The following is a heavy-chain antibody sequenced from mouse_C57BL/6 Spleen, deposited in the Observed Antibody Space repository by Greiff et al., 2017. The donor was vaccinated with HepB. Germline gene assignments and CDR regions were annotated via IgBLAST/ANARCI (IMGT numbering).Heavy chain of an antibody. D-gene: IGHD2-4*01. V-gene: IGHV14-4*01. CDR2: IDPENGDT. CDR1: GFNIKDDY. J-gene: IGHJ4*01. CDR3: TYYDYDDYAMDY. Sequence: VQLQQSGAELVRPGASVKLSCTASGFNIKDDYMHWVKQRPEQGLEWIGWIDPENGDTEYASKFQGKATITADTSSNTAYLQLSSLTSEDTAVYYCTYYDYDDYAMDYWGQGTSVTVSS.